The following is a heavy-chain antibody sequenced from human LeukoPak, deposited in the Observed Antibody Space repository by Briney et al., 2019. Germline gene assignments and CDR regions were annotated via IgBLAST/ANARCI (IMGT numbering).Heavy chain of an antibody. CDR3: ARCPTIVVKDAFDI. D-gene: IGHD3-22*01. CDR1: GFTFSSNY. J-gene: IGHJ3*02. CDR2: IYSGGST. V-gene: IGHV3-66*01. Sequence: GGSLRLSCAASGFTFSSNYMSWVRQAQGKGMEWVSVIYSGGSTNYSDSVTGRFTISRDNSKNTLYLQMNSLRAEDTAVYYCARCPTIVVKDAFDIWGQGTMVTVSS.